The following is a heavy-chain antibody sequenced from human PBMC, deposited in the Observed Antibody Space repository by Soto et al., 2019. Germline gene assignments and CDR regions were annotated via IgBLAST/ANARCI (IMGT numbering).Heavy chain of an antibody. Sequence: PSETLSLTCAVSGGSFSGYYWSWFRQPPGKGLEWIGKINHSGITNYNSSLMSRVTISVDTSKNQFSLKLSSVTAADTAVYYCARFPPRHYDSSGLRDYWGQGTLVTVS. CDR1: GGSFSGYY. CDR2: INHSGIT. D-gene: IGHD3-22*01. J-gene: IGHJ4*02. CDR3: ARFPPRHYDSSGLRDY. V-gene: IGHV4-34*01.